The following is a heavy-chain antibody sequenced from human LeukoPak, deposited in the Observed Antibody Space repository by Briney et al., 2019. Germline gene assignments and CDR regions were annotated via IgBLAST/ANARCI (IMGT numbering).Heavy chain of an antibody. D-gene: IGHD5-18*01. CDR1: GGSVSSGSYY. J-gene: IGHJ4*02. V-gene: IGHV4-61*01. Sequence: SETLSLTCTVSGGSVSSGSYYWSWIRQPPGKGLEWIGYIYYSGSTNYNPSLKSRVTISVDTSKNQFSLKLSSVTAADTAVYYCARSVRGYSYGYCDYWGQGTPVTVSS. CDR3: ARSVRGYSYGYCDY. CDR2: IYYSGST.